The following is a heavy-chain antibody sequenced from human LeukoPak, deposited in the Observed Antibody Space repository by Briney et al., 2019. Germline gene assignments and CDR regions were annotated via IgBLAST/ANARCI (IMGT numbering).Heavy chain of an antibody. CDR2: IYYSGST. CDR3: ARDQGRWLQYGAFDI. V-gene: IGHV4-59*01. Sequence: SETLSLTCTVSGGSISSYYWSWIRQPPGKGLEWIGYIYYSGSTNYNPSLKSRVTISVDTSKNQFSLKLSSVTAADTAVYYCARDQGRWLQYGAFDIWGQGTMVTVSS. J-gene: IGHJ3*02. CDR1: GGSISSYY. D-gene: IGHD5-24*01.